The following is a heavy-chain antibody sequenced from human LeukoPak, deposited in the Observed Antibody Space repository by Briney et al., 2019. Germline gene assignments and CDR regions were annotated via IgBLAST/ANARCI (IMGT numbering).Heavy chain of an antibody. V-gene: IGHV3-48*03. CDR1: GFTFSSYE. CDR3: AKDLEPYYDILTGQPIDY. D-gene: IGHD3-9*01. CDR2: ISSSGSTI. J-gene: IGHJ4*02. Sequence: QTGGSLRLSCAASGFTFSSYEMNWVRQAPGKGLEWVSYISSSGSTIYYADSVKGRFTISRDNAKNSLYLQMNSLRAEDTAVYYCAKDLEPYYDILTGQPIDYWGQGTLVTVSS.